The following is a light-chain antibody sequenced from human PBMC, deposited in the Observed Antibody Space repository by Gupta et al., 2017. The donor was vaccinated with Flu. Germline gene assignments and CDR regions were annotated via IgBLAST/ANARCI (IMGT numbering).Light chain of an antibody. Sequence: DIQMTQSPSSLSASVGDRVTITCRASQGISNYLAWFQKKPGKAPKSLIYAASSLQRGVTSNFSGSGDGTCVTLTIISRHPEDFAAYYCQQENSDHLIFTFGHGTKVDIK. CDR2: AAS. V-gene: IGKV1-16*02. J-gene: IGKJ3*01. CDR1: QGISNY. CDR3: QQENSDHLIFT.